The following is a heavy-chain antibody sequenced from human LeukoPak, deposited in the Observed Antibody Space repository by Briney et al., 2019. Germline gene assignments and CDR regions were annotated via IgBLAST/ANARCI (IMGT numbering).Heavy chain of an antibody. J-gene: IGHJ4*02. Sequence: SETLSLTCTVSSGSISSYYWSWIRQPAGKGLEWIGRIYTGGSTTHNPSLKSRVTMSLDTSKNQFSLKLNSVTAADTAVYYCARDFSGFDYWGQGTLVIVSS. CDR2: IYTGGST. CDR3: ARDFSGFDY. D-gene: IGHD3-10*01. CDR1: SGSISSYY. V-gene: IGHV4-4*07.